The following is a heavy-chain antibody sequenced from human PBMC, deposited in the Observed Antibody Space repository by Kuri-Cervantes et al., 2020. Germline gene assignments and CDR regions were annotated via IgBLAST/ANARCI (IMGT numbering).Heavy chain of an antibody. CDR2: IYYSAIT. V-gene: IGHV4-39*01. CDR3: SRHSSRWETTDY. D-gene: IGHD1-26*01. CDR1: GGSISTTIYY. Sequence: SETLSLTCTVSGGSISTTIYYWTWIRQPPGKGREWIGSIYYSAITYYNPSLKSRVTMSVATSEIQFSLNLGSLTAADTAVYYCSRHSSRWETTDYGGQGTLVTVSS. J-gene: IGHJ4*02.